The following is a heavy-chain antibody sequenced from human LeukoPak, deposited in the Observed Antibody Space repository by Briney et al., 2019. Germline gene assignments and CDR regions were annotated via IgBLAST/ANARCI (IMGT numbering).Heavy chain of an antibody. J-gene: IGHJ4*02. D-gene: IGHD5-12*01. CDR2: INPNSGGT. CDR3: AREVNSGYDLERYFDY. CDR1: GYTFTGYY. Sequence: GASVKVSCKASGYTFTGYYMHWVRQAPGQGLEWMGWINPNSGGTNYAQKFQGRVTMTRGTSISTAYMELSRLRSDDTAVYYCAREVNSGYDLERYFDYWGQGTLVTVSS. V-gene: IGHV1-2*02.